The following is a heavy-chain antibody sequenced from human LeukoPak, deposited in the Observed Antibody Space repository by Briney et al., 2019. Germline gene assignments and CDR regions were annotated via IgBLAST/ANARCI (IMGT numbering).Heavy chain of an antibody. D-gene: IGHD3-10*01. V-gene: IGHV6-1*01. CDR1: GDSVSNNNVA. CDR2: TYHRSKWFD. Sequence: SQTLSLTCDISGDSVSNNNVAWSWIRQSPSRGLEWLGRTYHRSKWFDQYALSVKGRLIVNPDTSKNQFSLQVHSVTPEDTAVYYCAREGSAIPGYYDHWGQGTLVIVSS. CDR3: AREGSAIPGYYDH. J-gene: IGHJ4*02.